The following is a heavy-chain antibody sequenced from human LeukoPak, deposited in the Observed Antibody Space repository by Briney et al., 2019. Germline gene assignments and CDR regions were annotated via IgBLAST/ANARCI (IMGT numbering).Heavy chain of an antibody. CDR1: GFTLSSYW. D-gene: IGHD3-9*01. CDR3: ARSAYYDILTGYDLGGPSDY. Sequence: PGGSLRLSCAASGFTLSSYWMSWVRRAPGKGLEWVANIKQDGSEKYYVDSVKGRFTISRDNAKNSLYLQMNSLRAEDTAVYYCARSAYYDILTGYDLGGPSDYWGQGTLVTVSS. V-gene: IGHV3-7*01. CDR2: IKQDGSEK. J-gene: IGHJ4*02.